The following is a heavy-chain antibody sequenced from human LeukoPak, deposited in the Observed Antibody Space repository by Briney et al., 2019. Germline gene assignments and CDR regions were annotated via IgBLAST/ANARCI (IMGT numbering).Heavy chain of an antibody. J-gene: IGHJ3*02. D-gene: IGHD1-26*01. Sequence: GGSLRLSXAASGFTFSSYAISSVRQAPGKGLEWLSAISGSGGSTYYADSVKGRFTISRDNSKNTLYLQMNSLRAEDTAVYYCARVGATGAAFDIWGQGTMVTVSS. CDR2: ISGSGGST. CDR1: GFTFSSYA. CDR3: ARVGATGAAFDI. V-gene: IGHV3-23*01.